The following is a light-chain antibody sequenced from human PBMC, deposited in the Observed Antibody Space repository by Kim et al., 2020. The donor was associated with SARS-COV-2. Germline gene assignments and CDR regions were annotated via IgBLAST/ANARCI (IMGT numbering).Light chain of an antibody. CDR2: AAS. V-gene: IGKV1-39*01. CDR3: HQSYSPSL. J-gene: IGKJ5*01. Sequence: AAAVESSITTACGRSSSISCYFKWHQKTPGEPTQLLNYAASSLQSGAPSRFSGSGSGKVFTLTISRLHPDDVTSYYYHQSYSPSLFGQGTRLDIK. CDR1: SSISCY.